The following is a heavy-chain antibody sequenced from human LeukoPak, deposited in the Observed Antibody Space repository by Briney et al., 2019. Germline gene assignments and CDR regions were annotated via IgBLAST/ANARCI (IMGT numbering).Heavy chain of an antibody. CDR2: SYYSGST. CDR1: GGSISSGGYY. V-gene: IGHV4-31*11. Sequence: PSETLSLTCAVSGGSISSGGYYWSWIRQHPGKGLEWIWYSYYSGSTYYNPSLKSRVTISVDTSKNQFSLKLSSVTAADTAVYYCARHLIAARLTGPKTGWFDPWGQGTLVTVSS. J-gene: IGHJ5*02. D-gene: IGHD6-6*01. CDR3: ARHLIAARLTGPKTGWFDP.